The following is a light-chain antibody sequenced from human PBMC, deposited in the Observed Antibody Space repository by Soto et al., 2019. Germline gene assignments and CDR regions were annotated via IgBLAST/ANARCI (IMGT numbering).Light chain of an antibody. CDR2: GAS. J-gene: IGKJ1*01. CDR1: QSVSSSY. V-gene: IGKV3-20*01. CDR3: QQYDNSPPTWT. Sequence: EIVLTQSPGTLSLSPGERATLSCRASQSVSSSYLAWYQQKPGQAPRLLIYGASSRATGIPDRFSGSGSGTDFTLTISRLEPEDFAVYYCQQYDNSPPTWTFGQGTKVDIK.